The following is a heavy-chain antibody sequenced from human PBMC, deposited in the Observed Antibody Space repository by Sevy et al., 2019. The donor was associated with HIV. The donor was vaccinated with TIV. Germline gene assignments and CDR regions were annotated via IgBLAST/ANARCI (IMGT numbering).Heavy chain of an antibody. D-gene: IGHD3-9*01. CDR3: AKSPRYDILTGSFDP. CDR2: ISWNSGSI. Sequence: GGSLRLSCAASGFTFDDYAMHWVRQAPGKGLEWLSGISWNSGSIGYADSVKGRFTISRDNAKNSLYLQMNSLRAEDTALHYCAKSPRYDILTGSFDPWGQRTLVTVSS. V-gene: IGHV3-9*01. CDR1: GFTFDDYA. J-gene: IGHJ5*02.